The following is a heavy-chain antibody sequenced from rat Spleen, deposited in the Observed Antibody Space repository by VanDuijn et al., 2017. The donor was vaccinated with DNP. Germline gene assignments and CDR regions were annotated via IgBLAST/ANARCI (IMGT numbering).Heavy chain of an antibody. V-gene: IGHV2-63*01. J-gene: IGHJ2*01. CDR1: GFSLTGYN. Sequence: QVQLKESGPGLVQPSQTLSLTCTVSGFSLTGYNVHWVRQPPGKGLEWMGRMRYNGDTSYNSALKSRLSISRDTSKNQVFLNMNSLQTDDTGTYYCSRGGAYLPYFDYWGQGVMVTVSS. D-gene: IGHD2-1*01. CDR2: MRYNGDT. CDR3: SRGGAYLPYFDY.